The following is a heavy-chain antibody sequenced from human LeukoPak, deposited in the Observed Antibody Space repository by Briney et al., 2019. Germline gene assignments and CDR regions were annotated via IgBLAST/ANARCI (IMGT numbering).Heavy chain of an antibody. CDR1: GGSIFSYY. D-gene: IGHD2-21*01. CDR3: ARHLNNCGDDCYIFDY. J-gene: IGHJ4*02. Sequence: SETLSLTCTVSGGSIFSYYWSWIRQPPGKGLEWMGYIYYSGCTNYNPSLKSRVTISVDTSKNQFSLRVSSVTAADTAVYYCARHLNNCGDDCYIFDYWGQGTLVTVSS. V-gene: IGHV4-59*08. CDR2: IYYSGCT.